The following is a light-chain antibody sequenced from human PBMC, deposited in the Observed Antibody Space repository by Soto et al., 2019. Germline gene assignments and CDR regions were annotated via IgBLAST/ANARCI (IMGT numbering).Light chain of an antibody. CDR2: DTT. CDR3: QHRSSWPLI. J-gene: IGKJ4*01. CDR1: ESVSTY. Sequence: EVVLAQSPATLSLSPGDRATLSCRANESVSTYLAWYQQKPGQSPRLLIYDTTKRATGIPARFSGSGSGTDFTLTIVSLEPEDFVFYYCQHRSSWPLIFGGRTEVDIK. V-gene: IGKV3-11*01.